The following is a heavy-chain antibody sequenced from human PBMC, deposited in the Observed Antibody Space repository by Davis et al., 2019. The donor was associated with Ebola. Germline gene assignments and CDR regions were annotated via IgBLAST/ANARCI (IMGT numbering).Heavy chain of an antibody. CDR2: IYYSGST. CDR1: GGSISSSNW. CDR3: ARDPARVTIFGVVNNWFDP. J-gene: IGHJ5*02. Sequence: MPSETLSLTCAVSGGSISSSNWWSWVRQPPGKGLEWIGYIYYSGSTNYNPSLKSRVTISVDTSKNQFSLKLSSVTAADTAVYYCARDPARVTIFGVVNNWFDPWGQGTLVTVSS. D-gene: IGHD3-3*01. V-gene: IGHV4-4*02.